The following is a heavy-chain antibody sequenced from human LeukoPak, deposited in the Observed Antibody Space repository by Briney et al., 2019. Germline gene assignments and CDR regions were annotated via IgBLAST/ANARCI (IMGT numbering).Heavy chain of an antibody. CDR2: ISGSGGST. Sequence: GGSLRLSCAASRFTFSSYAMSWVRQAPGKGLEWVSAISGSGGSTYYADSVRGRFTVSRDNDKNTLYLQMNSLRAEDTAVYYCARRGYESSGPKYYFDHWGQGILVTVSS. CDR1: RFTFSSYA. J-gene: IGHJ4*02. CDR3: ARRGYESSGPKYYFDH. V-gene: IGHV3-23*01. D-gene: IGHD3-22*01.